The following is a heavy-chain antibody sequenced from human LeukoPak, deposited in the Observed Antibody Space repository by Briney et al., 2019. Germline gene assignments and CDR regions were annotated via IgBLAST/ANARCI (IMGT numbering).Heavy chain of an antibody. Sequence: GGSLRLSCAASGFTFGSSAMSWVRQAPGKGPEWVSTFSRSGPDTYYADSVKGRFTIFRDNSKNTLYLQMSSLRAEDTAVYYCAKGSLGSWYYFDYWGQGTLVTVSS. CDR3: AKGSLGSWYYFDY. CDR1: GFTFGSSA. V-gene: IGHV3-23*01. J-gene: IGHJ4*02. D-gene: IGHD6-13*01. CDR2: FSRSGPDT.